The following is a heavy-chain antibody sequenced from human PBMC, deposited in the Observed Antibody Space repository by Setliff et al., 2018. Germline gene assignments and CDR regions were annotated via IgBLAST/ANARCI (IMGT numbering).Heavy chain of an antibody. Sequence: SETLSLTCNVSGVSISSYNWSWIRQPPGKGLECIGYIQKSGSANYNPSLMSRVTISVDTSRNQFSLKLRSVTAADTAVYYCARLSWDGLRYYGLDVWGQGATVTVSS. V-gene: IGHV4-59*01. D-gene: IGHD3-10*01. CDR2: IQKSGSA. CDR1: GVSISSYN. CDR3: ARLSWDGLRYYGLDV. J-gene: IGHJ6*02.